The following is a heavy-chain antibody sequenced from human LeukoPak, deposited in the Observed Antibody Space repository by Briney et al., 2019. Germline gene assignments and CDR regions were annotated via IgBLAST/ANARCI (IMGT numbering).Heavy chain of an antibody. CDR1: GGSISSGGYY. J-gene: IGHJ5*02. D-gene: IGHD3-9*01. CDR2: IYYSGST. V-gene: IGHV4-31*03. CDR3: ARGLRDFDWLKTANWFDP. Sequence: SETLSLTCTVSGGSISSGGYYWSWIRQHPGKGLEWIGYIYYSGSTYYNPSLKSRVTISVDTSKNQFSLKLSSVTAADTAVYYCARGLRDFDWLKTANWFDPWGQGTLVTVSS.